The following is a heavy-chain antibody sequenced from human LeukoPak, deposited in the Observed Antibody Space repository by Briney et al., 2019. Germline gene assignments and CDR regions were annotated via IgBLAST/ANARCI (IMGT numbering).Heavy chain of an antibody. CDR2: ISAYNGNT. Sequence: ASVKVSCKASGYTFTSYGISWVRQAPGQGLEWGGWISAYNGNTNYAQKLQGRVTMTTDTSTSTAYMELRSLRSDDTAVYYCATGRDTMVRGIIIPRPFDPWGQGTLVTVSS. V-gene: IGHV1-18*01. CDR3: ATGRDTMVRGIIIPRPFDP. J-gene: IGHJ5*02. D-gene: IGHD3-10*01. CDR1: GYTFTSYG.